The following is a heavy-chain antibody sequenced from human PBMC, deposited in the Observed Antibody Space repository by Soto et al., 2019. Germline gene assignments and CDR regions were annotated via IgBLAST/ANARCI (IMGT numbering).Heavy chain of an antibody. Sequence: SETLSLTCTVSGGSISSYYWRWIRQPPGKGLEWIGYIYYSGSTNYNPSLKSRVTISVDTAKNQFSLKLSSVTAADTAVYYCARGTRELDYYYGMDVWGQGTTVTVSS. CDR2: IYYSGST. CDR1: GGSISSYY. V-gene: IGHV4-59*01. D-gene: IGHD1-26*01. CDR3: ARGTRELDYYYGMDV. J-gene: IGHJ6*02.